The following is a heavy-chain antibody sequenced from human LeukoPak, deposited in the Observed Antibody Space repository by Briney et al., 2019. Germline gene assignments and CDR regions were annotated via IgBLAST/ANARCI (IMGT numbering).Heavy chain of an antibody. V-gene: IGHV1-2*02. CDR2: INPNSGGT. D-gene: IGHD6-6*01. Sequence: GSVKVSCKASGYTFTGYYMHWVRQAPGQGLEWMGWINPNSGGTNYAQKFQGRVTMTRDTSISTAYMELSRLRSDDTAVYYCARGIEYSSSRADLRYWGQGTLVTVSS. J-gene: IGHJ4*02. CDR3: ARGIEYSSSRADLRY. CDR1: GYTFTGYY.